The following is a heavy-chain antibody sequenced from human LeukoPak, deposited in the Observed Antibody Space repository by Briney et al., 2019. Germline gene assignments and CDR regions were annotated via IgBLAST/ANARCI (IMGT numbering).Heavy chain of an antibody. CDR1: GFTFSSYE. J-gene: IGHJ4*02. CDR3: ARGDFGVVINYPYYFDY. D-gene: IGHD3-3*01. V-gene: IGHV3-48*03. Sequence: GGSLRLSCAASGFTFSSYEMNWVRQAPGKGLEWVSYISSSGSTIYYADSVKGRFTISRDNAKNSLYLQMNSLRAEDTAVYYCARGDFGVVINYPYYFDYWGQGTLVTVSS. CDR2: ISSSGSTI.